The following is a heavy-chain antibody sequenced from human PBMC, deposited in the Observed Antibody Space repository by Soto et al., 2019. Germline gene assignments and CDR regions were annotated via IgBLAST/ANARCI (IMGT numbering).Heavy chain of an antibody. Sequence: QVQLVQSGAEVKKPGSSVKVSCKASGGTISSYAISWVRQAPGQGLEWMGGIIPIFGTANYAQKFQGRVTITADESTSTAYMELSSLRSEDTAVYYCARGGATNDFWSGYYPNFDYWGQGTLVTVSS. CDR2: IIPIFGTA. J-gene: IGHJ4*02. D-gene: IGHD3-3*01. V-gene: IGHV1-69*01. CDR3: ARGGATNDFWSGYYPNFDY. CDR1: GGTISSYA.